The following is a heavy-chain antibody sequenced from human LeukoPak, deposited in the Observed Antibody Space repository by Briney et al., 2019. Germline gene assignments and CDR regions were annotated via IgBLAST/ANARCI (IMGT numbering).Heavy chain of an antibody. CDR3: ARDGGYYGSGSFEIRYYGMDV. CDR2: ISSSSSTI. V-gene: IGHV3-48*04. D-gene: IGHD3-10*01. J-gene: IGHJ6*02. Sequence: GGSLRLSCAASGFTFSSYSMNWVRQAPGKGLEWVSYISSSSSTIYYADSVKGRFTISRDNAKNSLYLQMNSLRAEDTAVYYCARDGGYYGSGSFEIRYYGMDVWGQGTTVTVSS. CDR1: GFTFSSYS.